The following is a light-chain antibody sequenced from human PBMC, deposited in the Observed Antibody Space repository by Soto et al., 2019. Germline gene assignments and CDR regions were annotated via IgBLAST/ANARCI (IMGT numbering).Light chain of an antibody. CDR3: QQRRNWPPVT. CDR1: QSVGSY. CDR2: NAS. J-gene: IGKJ5*01. Sequence: EIVLTQSPATLSLSPGERATLSCRASQSVGSYLAWYQQKPGQAPRLLIYNASNRATGIPARFSGSGSGTDFILTISSLEPEDFAVYYCQQRRNWPPVTFGQGTRLEIK. V-gene: IGKV3-11*01.